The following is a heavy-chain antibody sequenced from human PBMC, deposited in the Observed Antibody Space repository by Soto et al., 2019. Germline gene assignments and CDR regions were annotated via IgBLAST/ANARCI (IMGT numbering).Heavy chain of an antibody. CDR1: GFIFSIYA. J-gene: IGHJ6*02. CDR3: AKRRDPHGGMDV. V-gene: IGHV3-64*04. D-gene: IGHD2-21*01. CDR2: ISIDGSRT. Sequence: PGGSLRLSCSGSGFIFSIYAIHWVRQAPGKGLEYVSFISIDGSRTHYADSVKGRFTISRDNSKNTLYLQMNSLRAEDTAVYYCAKRRDPHGGMDVWGQGTTVTVSS.